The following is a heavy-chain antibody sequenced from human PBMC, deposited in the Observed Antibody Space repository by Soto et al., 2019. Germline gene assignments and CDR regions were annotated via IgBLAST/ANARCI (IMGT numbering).Heavy chain of an antibody. V-gene: IGHV4-31*03. CDR3: ARLMATSWFDA. CDR2: IYYSGTT. Sequence: PSETLSLTRTVSGGSISSGCHHWGWIREHPSKGLEWICHIYYSGTTYYNPSLKSRATISAATSENQLSLKLISLTAADTDVYFCARLMATSWFDAWAQGPPVTLSS. CDR1: GGSISSGCHH. J-gene: IGHJ5*02.